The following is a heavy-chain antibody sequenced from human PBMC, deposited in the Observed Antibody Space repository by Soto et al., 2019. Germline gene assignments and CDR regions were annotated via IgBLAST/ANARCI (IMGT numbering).Heavy chain of an antibody. D-gene: IGHD3-22*01. CDR1: GGSVSSGSYY. CDR3: ARDNSSGYYSYYFDY. Sequence: QVQLQESGPGLVKPSETLSLTCTVSGGSVSSGSYYWSWIRQPPGKGLEWIGYIYYSGSTNYNPPLKSRVTMSVDTSKNQFSLKLSSVTAADTAVYYCARDNSSGYYSYYFDYWGQGTLVTVSS. CDR2: IYYSGST. V-gene: IGHV4-61*01. J-gene: IGHJ4*02.